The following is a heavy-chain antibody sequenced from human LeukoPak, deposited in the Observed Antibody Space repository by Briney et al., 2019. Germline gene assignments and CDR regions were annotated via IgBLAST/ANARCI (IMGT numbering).Heavy chain of an antibody. Sequence: GGSLRLSCAASRLIVSNKYLSWVRQAPGKGLEWVSSLYSDDSTYYADSVKGRFTISRDSSKNTVYLQMNSLGAEDTAMYFCAARDCSTTSCYAGLFDYWGQGTLVTVSS. CDR3: AARDCSTTSCYAGLFDY. CDR2: LYSDDST. V-gene: IGHV3-53*01. D-gene: IGHD2-2*01. J-gene: IGHJ4*02. CDR1: RLIVSNKY.